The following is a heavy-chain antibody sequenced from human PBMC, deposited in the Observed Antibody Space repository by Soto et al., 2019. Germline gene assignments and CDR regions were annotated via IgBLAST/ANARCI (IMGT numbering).Heavy chain of an antibody. V-gene: IGHV3-21*01. CDR1: GFPFSSYS. D-gene: IGHD2-2*01. CDR3: ARDSITVMIVVVQYYGMDV. CDR2: ISSSSSYI. J-gene: IGHJ6*02. Sequence: GGSLRLSCAASGFPFSSYSMNWVRQSPGKGLEWVSSISSSSSYIYYADSVKGRFTISRDNAKNSLYLQMNSLRAEDKAVYYCARDSITVMIVVVQYYGMDVWGQGTTVTVSS.